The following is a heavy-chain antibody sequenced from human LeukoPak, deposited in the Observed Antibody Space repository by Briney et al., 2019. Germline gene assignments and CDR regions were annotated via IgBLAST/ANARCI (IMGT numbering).Heavy chain of an antibody. V-gene: IGHV4-59*01. CDR3: ARDRGQLGRPYYYGMDV. D-gene: IGHD3-10*01. Sequence: SETLSLTCTFCVRSLRRYYWSWIRQPPAKGLEWIGYKYFSGDTNYNPCLKSRLTISVDTSRTQFSLSLDSVTAADTAVYYCARDRGQLGRPYYYGMDVWGQGTTVTVSS. CDR2: KYFSGDT. CDR1: VRSLRRYY. J-gene: IGHJ6*02.